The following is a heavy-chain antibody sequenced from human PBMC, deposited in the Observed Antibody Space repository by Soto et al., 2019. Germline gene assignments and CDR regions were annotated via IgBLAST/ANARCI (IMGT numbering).Heavy chain of an antibody. Sequence: QVQLVQSGAEVKKPGASVRVSCKGSGYTFTRYDVHWVRQATGQGLEWMGWMNPDRDKRGYAQKFQGIITMRDATSTYTVYMELSSLGSKDTAVYYCVRGANFDQWGQGTLVTGSS. CDR1: GYTFTRYD. V-gene: IGHV1-8*01. CDR2: MNPDRDKR. J-gene: IGHJ4*02. CDR3: VRGANFDQ.